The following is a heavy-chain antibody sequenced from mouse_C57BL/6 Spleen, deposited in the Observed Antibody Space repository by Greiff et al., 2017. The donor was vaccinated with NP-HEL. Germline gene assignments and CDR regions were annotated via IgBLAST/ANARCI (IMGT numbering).Heavy chain of an antibody. Sequence: EVKLVESGEGLVKPGGSLKLSCAASGFTFSSYAMSWVRQTPEKRLEWVAYISSGGDYIYYADTVKGRFTISRDNARNTLYLQMSSLKSEDTAMYYCTREGRLYYFDYWGQGTTLTVSS. CDR1: GFTFSSYA. J-gene: IGHJ2*01. V-gene: IGHV5-9-1*02. CDR2: ISSGGDYI. CDR3: TREGRLYYFDY.